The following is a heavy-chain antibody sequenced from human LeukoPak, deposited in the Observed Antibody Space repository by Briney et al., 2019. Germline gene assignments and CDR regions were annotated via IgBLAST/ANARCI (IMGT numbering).Heavy chain of an antibody. CDR1: GFTFSNNW. V-gene: IGHV3-7*03. CDR3: AKASSGYYGYFDY. J-gene: IGHJ4*02. D-gene: IGHD3-22*01. CDR2: INQDGGEK. Sequence: GGSLRLSCAVSGFTFSNNWMTWVRQAPGKGLEWVANINQDGGEKYYVDSVKGRLTISRDNAKNSLYLQMNSLRAEDTAVYYCAKASSGYYGYFDYWGQGTLVTVSS.